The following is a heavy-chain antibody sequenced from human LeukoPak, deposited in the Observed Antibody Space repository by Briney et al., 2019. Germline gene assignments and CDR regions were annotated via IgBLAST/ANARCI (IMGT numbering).Heavy chain of an antibody. CDR2: ISGSGGST. CDR3: AKVISSYDSSGYAEFDY. D-gene: IGHD3-22*01. CDR1: GFTFSSYA. V-gene: IGHV3-23*01. Sequence: GGSLRLSCAASGFTFSSYAMSWVRQAPGKGLEWVSAISGSGGSTHYADSVKGRFTISRDNSKNTLYLQMNSLRAEDTAVYYCAKVISSYDSSGYAEFDYWGQGTLVTVSS. J-gene: IGHJ4*02.